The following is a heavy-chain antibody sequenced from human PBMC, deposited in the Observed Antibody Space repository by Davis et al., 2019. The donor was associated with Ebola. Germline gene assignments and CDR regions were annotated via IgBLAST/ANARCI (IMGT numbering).Heavy chain of an antibody. V-gene: IGHV1-3*01. CDR3: ARNAWLPSLHFDY. CDR1: GYTFTTYS. J-gene: IGHJ4*02. D-gene: IGHD5-12*01. Sequence: AASVKVSCKASGYTFTTYSIHWVRQAPGQRLEWMGWINGGNGNTYYSQNYQGRVSITRDRSASTAYMELNSLRSEDPAVYYCARNAWLPSLHFDYWGQGTRVTVSS. CDR2: INGGNGNT.